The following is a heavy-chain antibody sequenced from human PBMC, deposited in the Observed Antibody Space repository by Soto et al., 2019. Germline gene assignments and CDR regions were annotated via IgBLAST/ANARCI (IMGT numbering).Heavy chain of an antibody. CDR2: MYNTGST. Sequence: SETLSLTCTVSGGSISSYYWSWIRQPPGKGLEWIGYMYNTGSTYYNPSLKSRVTISVDTSKNQFSLKLSSVTAADTAVYYCARYYGSGSWFDPWGQGTLVTVSS. D-gene: IGHD3-10*01. J-gene: IGHJ5*02. CDR1: GGSISSYY. V-gene: IGHV4-59*01. CDR3: ARYYGSGSWFDP.